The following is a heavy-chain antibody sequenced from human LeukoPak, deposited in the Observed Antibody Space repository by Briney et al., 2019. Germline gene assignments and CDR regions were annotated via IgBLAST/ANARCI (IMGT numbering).Heavy chain of an antibody. Sequence: GGSLRLSCAASGFTFSSYWMSWVRQAPGKGLEWVANIKQDGSEKYYVDSVKGRFTISRDNAKNSLYLQMNSLRAEDTAVYYCARAGDYYYDSSGYYPTRYYFDYWGQGTLVTVSS. J-gene: IGHJ4*02. CDR3: ARAGDYYYDSSGYYPTRYYFDY. V-gene: IGHV3-7*01. CDR2: IKQDGSEK. D-gene: IGHD3-22*01. CDR1: GFTFSSYW.